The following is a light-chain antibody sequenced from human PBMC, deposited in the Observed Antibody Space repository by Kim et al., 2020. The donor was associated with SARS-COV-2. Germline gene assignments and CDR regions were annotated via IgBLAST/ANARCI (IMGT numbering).Light chain of an antibody. V-gene: IGKV1-5*03. CDR3: QQYDSPLYT. Sequence: DIHLTQSPSTLSATVGDRVTITCRASQNIGSWLAWYQQKPGKAPKLLIYRASNLQAGVPSRFSGRGSGTEFSLTIGSLQPDDFATYFCQQYDSPLYTFGQGTKLEIK. J-gene: IGKJ2*01. CDR1: QNIGSW. CDR2: RAS.